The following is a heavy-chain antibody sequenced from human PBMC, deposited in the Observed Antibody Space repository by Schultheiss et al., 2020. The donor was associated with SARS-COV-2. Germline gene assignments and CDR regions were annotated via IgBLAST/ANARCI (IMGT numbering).Heavy chain of an antibody. Sequence: GGSLRLSCAASGFTFSSYEMNWVRQAPGKGLEWVSSISSSSSYIYYADSVKGRFTISRDNAKNSLYLQMNSLRAEDTAVYYCARTDDSSGYDPFDIWGQGTMVTVSS. CDR1: GFTFSSYE. D-gene: IGHD3-22*01. CDR3: ARTDDSSGYDPFDI. V-gene: IGHV3-21*01. CDR2: ISSSSSYI. J-gene: IGHJ3*02.